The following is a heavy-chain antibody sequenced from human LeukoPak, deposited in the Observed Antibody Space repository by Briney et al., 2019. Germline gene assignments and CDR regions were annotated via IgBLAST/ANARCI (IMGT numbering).Heavy chain of an antibody. Sequence: GGSPRLSCAASGFTFSSYGMHWVRQAPGKGLEWVAVMWYDGSNKYYADSVKGRFTISRDNSKNTLYLQMNSLRVEDTAVYYCARGDQLLLDWGQGTLVTVSS. D-gene: IGHD2-2*01. CDR3: ARGDQLLLD. J-gene: IGHJ4*02. CDR1: GFTFSSYG. CDR2: MWYDGSNK. V-gene: IGHV3-33*01.